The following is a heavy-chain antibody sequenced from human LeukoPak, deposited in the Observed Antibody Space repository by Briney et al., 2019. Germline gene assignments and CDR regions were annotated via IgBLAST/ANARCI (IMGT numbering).Heavy chain of an antibody. CDR1: GGSISSSSYY. CDR2: IYYSGST. J-gene: IGHJ4*02. CDR3: ARGGRGTLDY. V-gene: IGHV4-39*07. Sequence: SETLSLTCTVSGGSISSSSYYWGWIRQPPGKGLEWIGSIYYSGSTNYNPSLKSRVTISVDTSKNQFSLKLSSVTAADTAVYYCARGGRGTLDYWGQGTLVTVSS.